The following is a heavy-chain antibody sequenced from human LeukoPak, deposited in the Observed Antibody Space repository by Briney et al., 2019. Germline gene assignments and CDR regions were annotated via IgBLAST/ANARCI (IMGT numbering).Heavy chain of an antibody. J-gene: IGHJ4*02. CDR2: IYYSGST. Sequence: SETLSLTCTVSGGSISSYYWSWIRQPPGKGLEWIGYIYYSGSTNYNPSLKSRVTISVDTSKNQFSLKLSSVTAAGTAVYYCARPSSGYYLGFDYWGQGTLVTVSS. V-gene: IGHV4-59*01. CDR3: ARPSSGYYLGFDY. CDR1: GGSISSYY. D-gene: IGHD3-22*01.